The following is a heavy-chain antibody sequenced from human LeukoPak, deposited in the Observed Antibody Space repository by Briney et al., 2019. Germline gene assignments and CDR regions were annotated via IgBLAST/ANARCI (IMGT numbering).Heavy chain of an antibody. J-gene: IGHJ6*03. CDR2: ISAYNGNT. V-gene: IGHV1-18*01. CDR3: ARVRTPAYYDFWSGWGRGSQATNYYYYMDV. D-gene: IGHD3-3*01. Sequence: ASVKVSCKASGYTFTSYGISWVRQAPGQGLEWMGWISAYNGNTNYAQKLQGRVTMTTDTSTSAAYMELRSLRSDDTAVYYCARVRTPAYYDFWSGWGRGSQATNYYYYMDVWGKGTTVTVSS. CDR1: GYTFTSYG.